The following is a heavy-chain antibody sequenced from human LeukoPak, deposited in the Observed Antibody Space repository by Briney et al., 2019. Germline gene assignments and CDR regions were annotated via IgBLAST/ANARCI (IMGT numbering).Heavy chain of an antibody. D-gene: IGHD1-26*01. CDR1: GFTFSNYW. V-gene: IGHV3-7*03. CDR3: AKYGPQDSGSSHFDY. CDR2: MNIDGSEK. Sequence: GGSLRLSCAASGFTFSNYWMGWVRQAPGKRLEWVANMNIDGSEKYYADSVKGRFSISRDNARNSVYLQMNSLRAEDTAIYYCAKYGPQDSGSSHFDYWGQGALVTVSS. J-gene: IGHJ4*02.